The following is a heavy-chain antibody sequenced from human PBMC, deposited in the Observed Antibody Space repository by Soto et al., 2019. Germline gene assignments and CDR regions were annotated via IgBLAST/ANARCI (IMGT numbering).Heavy chain of an antibody. CDR1: GGTFSSYA. V-gene: IGHV1-69*13. Sequence: ASVKVSCKASGGTFSSYAISWVRQAPGQGLEWMGGITPIFGTANYAQKFQGRVTITADESTSTAYMELSSLRSEDTAVYYCARDPGLPSSGFDCYFDLWGRGTLVTVSS. CDR2: ITPIFGTA. CDR3: ARDPGLPSSGFDCYFDL. D-gene: IGHD3-22*01. J-gene: IGHJ2*01.